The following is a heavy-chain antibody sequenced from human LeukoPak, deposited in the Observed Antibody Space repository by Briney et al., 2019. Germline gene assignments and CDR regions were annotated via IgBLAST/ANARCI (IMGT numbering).Heavy chain of an antibody. V-gene: IGHV1-69*01. D-gene: IGHD6-13*01. CDR2: IIPIFGTA. CDR3: ARDRDSSSWYDAFDI. J-gene: IGHJ3*02. CDR1: GGTFSSYA. Sequence: GASVKVSCKASGGTFSSYAISWVRQAPGQGLEWMGGIIPIFGTANYAQKFQARVTITADESTSTAYMELSSLRSEDTAVYYCARDRDSSSWYDAFDIWGQGTMVTVSS.